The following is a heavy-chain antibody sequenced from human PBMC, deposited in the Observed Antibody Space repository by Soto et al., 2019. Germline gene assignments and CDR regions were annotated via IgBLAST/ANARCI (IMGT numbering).Heavy chain of an antibody. V-gene: IGHV3-48*02. Sequence: PGGSLRLSCAASGFTFSSYSMNWVRQAPGKGLEWVSYISSSSSTIYYADSVKGRFTISRDNAKNSLYLQMNSLRDEDTAVYYCARDPRADSSGYYSYGMDVWGQGTTVTVSS. CDR3: ARDPRADSSGYYSYGMDV. CDR2: ISSSSSTI. J-gene: IGHJ6*02. CDR1: GFTFSSYS. D-gene: IGHD3-22*01.